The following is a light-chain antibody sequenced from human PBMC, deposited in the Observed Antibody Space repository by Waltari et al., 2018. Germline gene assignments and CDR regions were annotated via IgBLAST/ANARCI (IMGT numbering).Light chain of an antibody. CDR1: QGINTY. CDR3: QQVNNYPAT. Sequence: DNQLTQSPSFLSASVGDTVTLTCRDSQGINTYLAWYQQEPGKAPNLLISPASTLQSGVPSRFSGSGSGAEFTLTISSLQPEDFVIYYCQQVNNYPATFGQGTRLEIK. J-gene: IGKJ5*01. CDR2: PAS. V-gene: IGKV1-9*01.